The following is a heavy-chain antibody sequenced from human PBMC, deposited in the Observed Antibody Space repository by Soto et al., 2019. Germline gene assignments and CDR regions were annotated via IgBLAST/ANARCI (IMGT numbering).Heavy chain of an antibody. D-gene: IGHD1-26*01. CDR3: ARDFGEVGSTAAFDI. J-gene: IGHJ3*02. CDR2: IHNDGSRT. CDR1: GFSFSSFW. V-gene: IGHV3-74*01. Sequence: GGSLRLSCAASGFSFSSFWMHWARQAPGKGLVWVAHIHNDGSRTSYADSVKGRFTISRDNAKNTLYLQMNSPRAEDTAMYYCARDFGEVGSTAAFDIWGQGTMVTVSS.